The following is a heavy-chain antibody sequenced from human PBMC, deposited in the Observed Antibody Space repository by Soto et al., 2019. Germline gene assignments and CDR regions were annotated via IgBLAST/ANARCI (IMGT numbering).Heavy chain of an antibody. J-gene: IGHJ2*01. V-gene: IGHV1-18*01. CDR3: VREAGDYDWYFDL. CDR1: GYTFSSRG. CDR2: ISPHNAKT. Sequence: QAQLVQSGPEVKEPGASVKVSCKASGYTFSSRGLYWVRQAPGQGLEGMGWISPHNAKTHYAQSLQGRVTLTTDTSTSTAYMDLRSLRSDDTAVYYCVREAGDYDWYFDLWGRGTPVTVSS. D-gene: IGHD4-17*01.